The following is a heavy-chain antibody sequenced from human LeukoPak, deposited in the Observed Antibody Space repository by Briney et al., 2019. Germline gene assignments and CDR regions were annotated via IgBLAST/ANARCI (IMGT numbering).Heavy chain of an antibody. CDR2: IRSGGSTI. V-gene: IGHV3-11*01. Sequence: GGSLRLSCAASGFTFSTYYMTWIRQAPGKGLEWVSYIRSGGSTIYYADSVKGRFTISRDNAKNSLYLQMNSLRAEDTAVYYCARRVVAGYYFDYWGQGTLVTVSS. CDR1: GFTFSTYY. J-gene: IGHJ4*02. D-gene: IGHD6-19*01. CDR3: ARRVVAGYYFDY.